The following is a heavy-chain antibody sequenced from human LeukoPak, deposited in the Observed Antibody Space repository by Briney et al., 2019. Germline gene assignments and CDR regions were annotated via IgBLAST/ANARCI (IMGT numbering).Heavy chain of an antibody. J-gene: IGHJ6*02. CDR2: IYSGGST. D-gene: IGHD2-15*01. CDR1: GFTVSSNY. Sequence: SGGSLRLSCAASGFTVSSNYMSWVRQAPGKGLEWVSVIYSGGSTYYADSVKGRFTISRDNSKNTLYLQMNSLRAEDTAVYYCASKGYCSGGSCPYYYGMDVWGQGTTVTVSS. CDR3: ASKGYCSGGSCPYYYGMDV. V-gene: IGHV3-66*01.